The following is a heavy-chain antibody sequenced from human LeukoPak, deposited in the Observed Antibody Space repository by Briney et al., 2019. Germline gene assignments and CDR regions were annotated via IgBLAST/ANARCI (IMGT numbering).Heavy chain of an antibody. D-gene: IGHD1-1*01. J-gene: IGHJ4*02. Sequence: PSETLSLTCTVSGGSISSGGYFWSWVRQHPGKGLEWVGYIANSGSTSCNPSLKSRVTLSVDTSKNQFSLKLSSVTAADTAVYYCARADNWNAFEYWGQGTLVPVSS. CDR1: GGSISSGGYF. CDR3: ARADNWNAFEY. V-gene: IGHV4-31*03. CDR2: IANSGST.